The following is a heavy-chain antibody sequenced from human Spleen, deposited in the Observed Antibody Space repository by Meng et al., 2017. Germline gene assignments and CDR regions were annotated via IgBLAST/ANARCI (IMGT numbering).Heavy chain of an antibody. CDR1: GFSLTPRGSG. CDR2: IYWDDDK. CDR3: AHWMYDSAYSHNYFDP. D-gene: IGHD3-22*01. J-gene: IGHJ5*02. Sequence: QIPLKVSGPTVGKPTHTLTPTWTFSGFSLTPRGSGLGWIRQPPGKALEWLALIYWDDDKRYSPSLKSRLTVTKDTSKNQVVLTMTNVDPVDTATYYCAHWMYDSAYSHNYFDPWGQGTLVTVSS. V-gene: IGHV2-5*02.